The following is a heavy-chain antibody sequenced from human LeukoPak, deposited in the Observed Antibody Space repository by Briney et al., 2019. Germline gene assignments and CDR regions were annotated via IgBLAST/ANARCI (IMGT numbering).Heavy chain of an antibody. V-gene: IGHV4-34*01. Sequence: SETLSLTCAVYGGSFSGYYWSWIRQPPGKGLEWIGEINHSGSTNYNPSLKSRVTMSVDTSKNQFSLKLSSVTAADTAVYYCARDWYSSGWPNWFDPWGQGTLVTVSS. CDR1: GGSFSGYY. CDR2: INHSGST. D-gene: IGHD6-19*01. J-gene: IGHJ5*02. CDR3: ARDWYSSGWPNWFDP.